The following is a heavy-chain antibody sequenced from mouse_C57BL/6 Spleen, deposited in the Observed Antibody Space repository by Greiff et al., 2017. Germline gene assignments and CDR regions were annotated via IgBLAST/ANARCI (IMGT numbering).Heavy chain of an antibody. Sequence: EVNLVESEGGLVQPGSSMKLSCTASGFTFSDYYMAWVRQVPEKGLEWVANINYDGSSTYYLDSLKSRFIISRDNAKNILYLQMSSLKSEDTATYYCARAWDYWYFEVWGTGTTVTVSS. CDR2: INYDGSST. CDR3: ARAWDYWYFEV. CDR1: GFTFSDYY. D-gene: IGHD4-1*01. J-gene: IGHJ1*03. V-gene: IGHV5-16*01.